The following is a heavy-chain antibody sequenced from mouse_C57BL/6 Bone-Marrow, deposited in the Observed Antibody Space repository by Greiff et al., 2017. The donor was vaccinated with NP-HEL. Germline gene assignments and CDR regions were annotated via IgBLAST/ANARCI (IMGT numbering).Heavy chain of an antibody. CDR1: EYEFPSHD. CDR2: INSDGGST. CDR3: ARRLQYYYAMDY. J-gene: IGHJ4*01. V-gene: IGHV5-2*01. D-gene: IGHD2-4*01. Sequence: EVQLQESGGGLVQPGESLKLSCESNEYEFPSHDMSWVRKTPEKRLELVAAINSDGGSTYYPDTMQRRFIISIDTTKKTLYLQMSSLRSEDTALYYCARRLQYYYAMDYWGQGTSVTVSS.